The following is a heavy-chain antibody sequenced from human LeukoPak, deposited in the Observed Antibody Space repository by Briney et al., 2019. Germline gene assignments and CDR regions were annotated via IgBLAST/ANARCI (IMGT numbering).Heavy chain of an antibody. CDR2: IYWNDDK. CDR1: GFSLSTSGVG. V-gene: IGHV2-5*01. D-gene: IGHD2-2*01. Sequence: SGPTLVKPTQTLTLNCTFSGFSLSTSGVGVGWIRQPPGKALEWLALIYWNDDKRYSPSLKSRLTITKDTSKNQVVLTMTNMDPVDTATYYCAHSPPGIVVVPAALNWFDPWGQGTLVTVSS. CDR3: AHSPPGIVVVPAALNWFDP. J-gene: IGHJ5*02.